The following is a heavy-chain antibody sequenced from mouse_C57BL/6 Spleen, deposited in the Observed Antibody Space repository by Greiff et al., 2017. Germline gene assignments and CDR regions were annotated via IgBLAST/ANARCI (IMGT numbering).Heavy chain of an antibody. CDR2: LYWDDDK. V-gene: IGHV8-12*01. D-gene: IGHD4-1*01. Sequence: QVTLKVSGPGILQSSPTLSLTCSSSGYSLSTSGMGVSRIRQASGKGLEGLAHLYWDDDKRYNPSLNSRLPISKDTSRNQVFLKITSVDTADTATYYCARRGDWDGGYFDVWGTGTTVTVSS. CDR3: ARRGDWDGGYFDV. CDR1: GYSLSTSGMG. J-gene: IGHJ1*03.